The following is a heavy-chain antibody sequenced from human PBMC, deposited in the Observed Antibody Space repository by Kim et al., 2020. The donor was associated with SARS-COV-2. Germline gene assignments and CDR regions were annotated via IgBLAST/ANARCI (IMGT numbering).Heavy chain of an antibody. V-gene: IGHV3-30-3*01. Sequence: GGSLRLSCAASGFTFSSYAMHWVRQAPGKGLEWVAVISYDGSNKYYADSVKSRFTISRDNSKNTLYLQMNSLRAEDTAVYYCARDLGSSWYPLDYWGQGTLVTVSS. CDR2: ISYDGSNK. J-gene: IGHJ4*02. CDR3: ARDLGSSWYPLDY. CDR1: GFTFSSYA. D-gene: IGHD6-13*01.